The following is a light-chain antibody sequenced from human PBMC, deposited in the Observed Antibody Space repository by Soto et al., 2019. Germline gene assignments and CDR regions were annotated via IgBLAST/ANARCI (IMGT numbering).Light chain of an antibody. CDR2: DAS. Sequence: DIQMTQSPSSLSACVGDRVTITCQASQDISNYLNWYQQKPGKAPKLLIYDASNLETGVTSRFSGSGSGTDFTFTISSLQPEDIATYYCQQYDNLPPTWTFGQGTKVEIK. CDR3: QQYDNLPPTWT. V-gene: IGKV1-33*01. J-gene: IGKJ1*01. CDR1: QDISNY.